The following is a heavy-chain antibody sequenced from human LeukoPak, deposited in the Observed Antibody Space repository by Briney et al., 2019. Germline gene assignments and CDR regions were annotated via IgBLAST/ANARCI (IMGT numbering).Heavy chain of an antibody. CDR1: GGSISSSSYY. V-gene: IGHV4-39*01. CDR2: IYYSGRT. J-gene: IGHJ4*02. CDR3: ARLDSDYGGMKIDY. D-gene: IGHD4-23*01. Sequence: SETLSLTCTVSGGSISSSSYYWGWIRQPPGKGLEWVGSIYYSGRTYYNPSLKSRVTISVDTSKKRFSLKLTSVTAADTAVYYCARLDSDYGGMKIDYWGQGILVTVSS.